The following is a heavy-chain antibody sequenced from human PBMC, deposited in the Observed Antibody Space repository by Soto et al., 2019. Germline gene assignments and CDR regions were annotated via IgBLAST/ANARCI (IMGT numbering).Heavy chain of an antibody. Sequence: SVKVSCNASGGTFSSSYINWLRQSPGQGPEWMGGIIPTFGTSNYIPKLRGRVTITADTSTNTAYMEVSSLTSEDTAMYYCARSETAGHKGFDIWGQGTMVTVSS. D-gene: IGHD6-19*01. CDR1: GGTFSSSY. CDR3: ARSETAGHKGFDI. J-gene: IGHJ3*02. V-gene: IGHV1-69*06. CDR2: IIPTFGTS.